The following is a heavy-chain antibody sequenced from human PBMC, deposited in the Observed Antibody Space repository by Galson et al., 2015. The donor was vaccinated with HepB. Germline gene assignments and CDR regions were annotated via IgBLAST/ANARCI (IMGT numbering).Heavy chain of an antibody. CDR2: IYSGGST. V-gene: IGHV3-66*01. D-gene: IGHD6-13*01. CDR3: AREGSYSSSPIDY. J-gene: IGHJ4*02. Sequence: SLRLSCAASGFTVSSNYMSWVRQAPGKGLEWVSVIYSGGSTYYADSVKGRFTISRDNSKNTLYLQMNSLRAEDTAVYYCAREGSYSSSPIDYWGQGTLVTVSS. CDR1: GFTVSSNY.